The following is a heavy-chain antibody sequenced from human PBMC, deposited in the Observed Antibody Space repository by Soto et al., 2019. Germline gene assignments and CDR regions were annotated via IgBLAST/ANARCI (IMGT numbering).Heavy chain of an antibody. Sequence: HGESLKISCKGSGYSFTSFWIGWVRQMPGKGLEWMGIIYPGDPDTRYSPSFQGQVTISADKSISTAYLQWSSLKASDTAMYYCARHEGSRLLWFGELLSQDIYGMDVWGQGTTVTVSS. V-gene: IGHV5-51*01. CDR1: GYSFTSFW. CDR3: ARHEGSRLLWFGELLSQDIYGMDV. D-gene: IGHD3-10*01. J-gene: IGHJ6*02. CDR2: IYPGDPDT.